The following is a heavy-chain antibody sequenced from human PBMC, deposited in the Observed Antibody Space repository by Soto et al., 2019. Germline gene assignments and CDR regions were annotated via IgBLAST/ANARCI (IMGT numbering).Heavy chain of an antibody. J-gene: IGHJ6*02. Sequence: EVQLVESGGGLVKPGGSLRLSCAASGFTFSSYSMNWVRQAPGKGLEWVSSISSSSFSINYADSVKGRFSISRDNAKNPPHLQMNTLRAEDTAVDYCARNESSNIYGMDVWGQWTTVTVS. CDR1: GFTFSSYS. CDR3: ARNESSNIYGMDV. D-gene: IGHD6-6*01. V-gene: IGHV3-21*02. CDR2: ISSSSFSI.